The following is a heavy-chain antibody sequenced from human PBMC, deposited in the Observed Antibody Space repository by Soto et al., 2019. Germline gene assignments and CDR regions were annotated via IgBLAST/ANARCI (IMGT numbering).Heavy chain of an antibody. CDR2: IIPILGIA. CDR3: ARDRGYSYGDGFDY. J-gene: IGHJ4*02. D-gene: IGHD5-18*01. CDR1: GGTFSSYT. V-gene: IGHV1-69*04. Sequence: SVKVSCKASGGTFSSYTISWVRQAPGQGLEWMGRIIPILGIANYAQKFQGRVTITADKSTSTAYMELSSLRSEDTAVYYCARDRGYSYGDGFDYWGQGTLVTVSS.